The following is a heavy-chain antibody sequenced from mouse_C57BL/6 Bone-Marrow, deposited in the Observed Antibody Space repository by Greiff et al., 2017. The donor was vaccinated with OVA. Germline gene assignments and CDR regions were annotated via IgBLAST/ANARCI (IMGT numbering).Heavy chain of an antibody. CDR2: IYPRSGNT. CDR3: ARIYYYVSSYLRY. D-gene: IGHD1-1*01. Sequence: QVHVKQSGAELARPGASVKLSCKASGYTFTSYGISWVKQRTGQGLEWIGEIYPRSGNTYYNEKFKGKATLTADKSSSTAYMELRSLTSEDSAVYFCARIYYYVSSYLRYWGQGTSVTVSS. V-gene: IGHV1-81*01. J-gene: IGHJ4*01. CDR1: GYTFTSYG.